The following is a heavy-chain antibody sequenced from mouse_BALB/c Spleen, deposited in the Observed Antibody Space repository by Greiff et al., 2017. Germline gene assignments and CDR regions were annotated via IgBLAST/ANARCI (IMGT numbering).Heavy chain of an antibody. V-gene: IGHV5-17*02. CDR1: GFTFSSFG. CDR3: ARSGITTVVAIDY. J-gene: IGHJ2*01. CDR2: ISSGSSTI. Sequence: EVMLVESGGGLVQPGGSRKLSCAASGFTFSSFGMHWVRQAPEKGLEWVAYISSGSSTIYYADTVKGRFTISRDNPKNTLFLQMTSLRSEDTAMYYCARSGITTVVAIDYWGQGTTLTVSS. D-gene: IGHD1-1*01.